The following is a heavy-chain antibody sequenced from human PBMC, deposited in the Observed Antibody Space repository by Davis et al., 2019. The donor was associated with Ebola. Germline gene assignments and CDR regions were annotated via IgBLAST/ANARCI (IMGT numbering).Heavy chain of an antibody. V-gene: IGHV3-7*03. Sequence: GESLKISCAASGFSFSGYWMSWARQAPGKGLEWVANIKEDGSEKYYVDSVKGRFTISRDNAKNLLYLQMNSLRAEDTAVYYCARGKGMDVWGQGTTVTVSS. J-gene: IGHJ6*02. CDR3: ARGKGMDV. CDR1: GFSFSGYW. CDR2: IKEDGSEK.